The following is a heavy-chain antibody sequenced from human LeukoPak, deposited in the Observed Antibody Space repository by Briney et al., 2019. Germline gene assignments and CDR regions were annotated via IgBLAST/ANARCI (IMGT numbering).Heavy chain of an antibody. Sequence: GGSLRLSCAASGVTFIGYGMHWVRQAPGKGLEWVAVIFYDGRNKYYGDSVKGRFTISRDNFESTLYLQMNSLRIEDTAMYFCARDFIEMATIGDGLDCWGQGTLVTVSS. CDR1: GVTFIGYG. D-gene: IGHD5-24*01. CDR3: ARDFIEMATIGDGLDC. J-gene: IGHJ4*02. V-gene: IGHV3-33*01. CDR2: IFYDGRNK.